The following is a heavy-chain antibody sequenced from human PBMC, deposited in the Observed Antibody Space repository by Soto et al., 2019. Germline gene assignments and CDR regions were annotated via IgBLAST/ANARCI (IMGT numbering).Heavy chain of an antibody. CDR1: GFSVTASY. J-gene: IGHJ5*02. CDR3: GRAEVDVHTP. Sequence: PGGSLRLSCAASGFSVTASYMIWVRQAPGKGLEFVSVIWTNGGTLYADSVKGRFILSRDNSMNTVYFQMNSLRVEDTAVYYCGRAEVDVHTPWGQGTLVTV. V-gene: IGHV3-66*01. CDR2: IWTNGGT. D-gene: IGHD2-15*01.